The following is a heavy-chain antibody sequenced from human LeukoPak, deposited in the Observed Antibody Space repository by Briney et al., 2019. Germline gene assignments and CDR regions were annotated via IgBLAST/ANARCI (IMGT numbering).Heavy chain of an antibody. D-gene: IGHD3-9*01. CDR1: GGSISSGDYY. Sequence: PSQTLSLTCTVSGGSISSGDYYWSWIRQPPGKGLEWIGHIYYSGSTYYNPSLKSRVTISVDTSKNQFSLKLSSVTAADTAVYYCARTPYYDILTGYYKEMAFDYWGQGTLVTVSS. V-gene: IGHV4-30-4*01. J-gene: IGHJ4*02. CDR2: IYYSGST. CDR3: ARTPYYDILTGYYKEMAFDY.